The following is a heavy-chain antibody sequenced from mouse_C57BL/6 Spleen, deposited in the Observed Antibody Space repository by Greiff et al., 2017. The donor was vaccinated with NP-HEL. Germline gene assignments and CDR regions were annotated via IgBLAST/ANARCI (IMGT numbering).Heavy chain of an antibody. J-gene: IGHJ2*01. CDR3: ARHGITTVVAKYYFDY. Sequence: VQLQESGAELVKPGASVKLSCKASGYTFTEYPIHWVKQRSGQGLEWIGWFYPGSGSIKYNEKFKDKATLTADKSSSTVYMELSRLTSEDSAVYFCARHGITTVVAKYYFDYWGQGTTLTVSS. CDR1: GYTFTEYP. V-gene: IGHV1-62-2*01. CDR2: FYPGSGSI. D-gene: IGHD1-1*01.